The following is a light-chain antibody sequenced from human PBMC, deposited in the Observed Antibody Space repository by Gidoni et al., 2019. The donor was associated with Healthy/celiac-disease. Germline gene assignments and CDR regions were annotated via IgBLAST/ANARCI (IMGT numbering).Light chain of an antibody. V-gene: IGLV1-44*01. CDR1: SSNIGSNT. CDR2: SNN. Sequence: QSVLPQPPSASGTPGQRVTISCSGSSSNIGSNTVNWYQQLPGTAPTLLIYSNNQRPSGVPDRFSGSKSGTSASLAISGLQSEDEADYYCAAWDDSLNGFYVFGTGTKVTVL. J-gene: IGLJ1*01. CDR3: AAWDDSLNGFYV.